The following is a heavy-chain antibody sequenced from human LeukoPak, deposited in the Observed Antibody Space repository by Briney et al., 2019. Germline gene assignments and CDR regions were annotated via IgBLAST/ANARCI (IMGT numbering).Heavy chain of an antibody. CDR3: AKDKEGFGELQAAFDY. CDR1: GFTFSSYA. CDR2: ISGSGGST. D-gene: IGHD3-10*01. J-gene: IGHJ4*02. V-gene: IGHV3-23*01. Sequence: PGGSLRLSCAASGFTFSSYAMSWVRQAPGKGLEWVSAISGSGGSTYYADSVKGRFTISRDNSKNTLYLQMNSLRAEDTAVYYCAKDKEGFGELQAAFDYWGQGTLVTVSS.